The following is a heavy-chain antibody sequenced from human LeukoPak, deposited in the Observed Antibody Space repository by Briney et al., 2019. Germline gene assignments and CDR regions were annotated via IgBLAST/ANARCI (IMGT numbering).Heavy chain of an antibody. V-gene: IGHV3-66*04. J-gene: IGHJ4*02. CDR3: ARRGYGDYAPFDY. CDR2: IYSGCTT. Sequence: PGGSLRLSCAVSGFTVSTNSMTWLRQAPGKGLEWLSLIYSGCTTSYADSVKGRFTISRDNSKNTPYLQMNSLRAEDTAVYYCARRGYGDYAPFDYWGQGALVTVSS. CDR1: GFTVSTNS. D-gene: IGHD4-17*01.